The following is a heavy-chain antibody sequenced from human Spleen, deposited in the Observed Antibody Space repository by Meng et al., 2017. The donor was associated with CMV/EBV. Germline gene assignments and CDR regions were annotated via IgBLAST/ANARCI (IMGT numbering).Heavy chain of an antibody. J-gene: IGHJ5*02. Sequence: YGYPCTITGYIWVRQATAQGLEWMGWMSPNSGDTGYAQKLQCRLIMTRDNARSTAYMELSSRTSEDTAVYYCAREGYNSGNNWFDPWGQGTLVTVSS. CDR2: MSPNSGDT. V-gene: IGHV1-8*01. D-gene: IGHD6-19*01. CDR1: GYPCTITG. CDR3: AREGYNSGNNWFDP.